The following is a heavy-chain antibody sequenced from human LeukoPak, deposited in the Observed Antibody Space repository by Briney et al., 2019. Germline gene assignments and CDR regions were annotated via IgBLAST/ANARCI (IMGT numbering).Heavy chain of an antibody. J-gene: IGHJ4*02. V-gene: IGHV4-34*01. CDR1: GGSFSGYY. CDR3: ARGIRKGIAAAGY. CDR2: INHSGST. Sequence: SETLSLTCAVYGGSFSGYYWSWIRQPPGKGLEWIGEINHSGSTNYNPSLKSRVTISVDTSKNQFSLKLSSVTAADTAVYYCARGIRKGIAAAGYWGQGTLATVSS. D-gene: IGHD6-13*01.